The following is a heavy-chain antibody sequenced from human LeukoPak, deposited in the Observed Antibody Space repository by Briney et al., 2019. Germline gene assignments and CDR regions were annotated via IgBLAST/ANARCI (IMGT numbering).Heavy chain of an antibody. D-gene: IGHD6-6*01. CDR2: INHSGST. V-gene: IGHV4-34*01. CDR3: ARGRVDGYQLLKGGGIAARPLPLAY. CDR1: GGSFSGYY. J-gene: IGHJ4*02. Sequence: SETLSLTCAVYGGSFSGYYWSWIRQPPGKGLEWIGEINHSGSTNYNPSLKSRVTISVDTSKNQFSLKLSSVTAAGTAAYYCARGRVDGYQLLKGGGIAARPLPLAYWGQGTLVTVSS.